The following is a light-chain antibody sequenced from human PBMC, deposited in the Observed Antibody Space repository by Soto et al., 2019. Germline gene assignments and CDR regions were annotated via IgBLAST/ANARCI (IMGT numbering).Light chain of an antibody. J-gene: IGKJ2*02. CDR1: QSVLYSSSNKNY. CDR3: QQYYSAPRT. V-gene: IGKV4-1*01. CDR2: WAS. Sequence: DIVMTQSPDSLAVSLGEGATINCKSSQSVLYSSSNKNYLAWYQQKPGQPPKLLIYWASTRESGVPDRFSGSGSGTDFTLTISSLQAEDVAVYYCQQYYSAPRTFGQGTKLEIK.